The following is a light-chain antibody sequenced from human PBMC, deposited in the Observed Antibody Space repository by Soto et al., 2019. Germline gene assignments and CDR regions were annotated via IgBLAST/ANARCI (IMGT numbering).Light chain of an antibody. CDR1: RSVSNNY. CDR3: QQYISPPPRT. V-gene: IGKV3-20*01. Sequence: EIVLTQSPGTLSLSPGERATLSCRASRSVSNNYLAWYQQKPGQAPRLLIYGASSRATGIPDRFSGSGSGTDFTLAISRLEPEDFAVYYCQQYISPPPRTFGQGTKLEIK. CDR2: GAS. J-gene: IGKJ2*01.